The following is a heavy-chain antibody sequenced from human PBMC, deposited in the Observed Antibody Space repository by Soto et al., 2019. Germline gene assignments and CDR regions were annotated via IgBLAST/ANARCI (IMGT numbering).Heavy chain of an antibody. Sequence: QVQLVESGGGVVQPGRSLRLSCAASGFTFSSYAMHWVRQAPGKGLEWVALISYDGSNKYYADSVKGRFTISRDNSKNTLYLQMNSLRAEDTAVYYCAKDRETYDSSGYHANWGQGTLVTVSS. CDR3: AKDRETYDSSGYHAN. V-gene: IGHV3-30*18. J-gene: IGHJ4*02. D-gene: IGHD3-22*01. CDR1: GFTFSSYA. CDR2: ISYDGSNK.